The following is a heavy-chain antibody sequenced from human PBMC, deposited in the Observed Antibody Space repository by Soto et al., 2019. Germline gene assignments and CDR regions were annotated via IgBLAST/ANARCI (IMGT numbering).Heavy chain of an antibody. CDR2: VIPILGIA. CDR3: AREGGLGWLEAFDI. D-gene: IGHD6-19*01. J-gene: IGHJ3*02. CDR1: GGTFSIYT. V-gene: IGHV1-69*04. Sequence: SVKVSCKASGGTFSIYTISWVRQAPGQGLEWMGRVIPILGIANYAQKFQGRVTITADKSTSTAYMELSSLRSEDTAVYYCAREGGLGWLEAFDIWGQGTMVTVSS.